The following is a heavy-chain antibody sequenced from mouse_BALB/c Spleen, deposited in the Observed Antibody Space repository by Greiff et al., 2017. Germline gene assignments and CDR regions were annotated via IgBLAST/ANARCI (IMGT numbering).Heavy chain of an antibody. Sequence: VQVVESGPELVKPGASVKMSCKASGYTFTSYYIHWVKQRPGQGLEWIGWIYPGDGSTKYNEKFKGKTTLTADKSSSTAYMLLSSLTSEDSAIYFCARHSSGYPEYWGQGTTLTVSS. CDR2: IYPGDGST. D-gene: IGHD3-1*01. CDR1: GYTFTSYY. V-gene: IGHV1S56*01. CDR3: ARHSSGYPEY. J-gene: IGHJ2*01.